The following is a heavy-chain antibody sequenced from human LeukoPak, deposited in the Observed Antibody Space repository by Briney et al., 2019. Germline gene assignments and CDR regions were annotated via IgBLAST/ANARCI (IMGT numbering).Heavy chain of an antibody. J-gene: IGHJ6*03. CDR1: GLTFSSYA. D-gene: IGHD4-11*01. CDR2: ISYDGSNK. CDR3: AKAPRPMTTVMYYYMDV. Sequence: GGSLRLSCAASGLTFSSYAMHWVRQAPGKGLEWVAVISYDGSNKYYADSVKGRFTISRDNSKNTLYLQMNSLRAEDTAVYYCAKAPRPMTTVMYYYMDVWGKGTTVTVSS. V-gene: IGHV3-30-3*01.